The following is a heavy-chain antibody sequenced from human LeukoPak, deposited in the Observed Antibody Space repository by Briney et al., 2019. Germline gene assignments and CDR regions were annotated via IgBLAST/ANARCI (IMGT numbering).Heavy chain of an antibody. J-gene: IGHJ2*01. CDR2: IYPGDSDT. CDR1: GYSFTRNW. D-gene: IGHD4-23*01. Sequence: GESLKISCKGSGYSFTRNWIGWVRQMPGKGLEWMGIIYPGDSDTRYSPSFQGQVTISADKSINTAYLQWSSLKASDTAMYYCARRVVNNRNWYFNLWGRGTLGTVSS. V-gene: IGHV5-51*01. CDR3: ARRVVNNRNWYFNL.